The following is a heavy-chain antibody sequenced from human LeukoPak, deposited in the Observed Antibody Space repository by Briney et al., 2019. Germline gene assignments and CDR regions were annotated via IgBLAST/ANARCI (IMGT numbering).Heavy chain of an antibody. CDR3: ARGPFNFWSGYFEY. CDR1: GYTFTSYG. D-gene: IGHD3-3*01. J-gene: IGHJ4*02. Sequence: GASVKVSCKASGYTFTSYGISWVRQAPGQGLEWMGWISAYNGNTNYAQKLQGRVTMTTDTSTSTAYMELRSLRSDDTAVYYCARGPFNFWSGYFEYWGQGTLVTVSS. V-gene: IGHV1-18*01. CDR2: ISAYNGNT.